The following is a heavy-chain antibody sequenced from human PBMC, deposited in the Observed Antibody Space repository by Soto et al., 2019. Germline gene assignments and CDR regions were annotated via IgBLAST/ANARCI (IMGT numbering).Heavy chain of an antibody. Sequence: TGGSLRLSCTVSGFRFDKYAMTWVRQAPGKAPEWISAISGSGRSTYYADSVRGRFSISRDASENLLYLQMNSLRVDDTALYYCTRETVAGITGLDYWGPGTLVTVSS. D-gene: IGHD1-20*01. J-gene: IGHJ4*02. CDR3: TRETVAGITGLDY. V-gene: IGHV3-23*01. CDR2: ISGSGRST. CDR1: GFRFDKYA.